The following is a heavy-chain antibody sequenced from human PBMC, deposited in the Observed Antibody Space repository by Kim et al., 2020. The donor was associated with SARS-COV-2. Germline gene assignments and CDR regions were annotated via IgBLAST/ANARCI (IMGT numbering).Heavy chain of an antibody. Sequence: GGSLRLSCAASGFNFNIYSMNWVRQAPGKGLEWISYITGTSSTIQYADSLKGRVTVSRDNVKQSLYLQMNSLRGEDTAVYYCATSNGGLDYWGQGTLVTVSS. D-gene: IGHD2-8*01. CDR1: GFNFNIYS. CDR2: ITGTSSTI. V-gene: IGHV3-48*01. CDR3: ATSNGGLDY. J-gene: IGHJ4*02.